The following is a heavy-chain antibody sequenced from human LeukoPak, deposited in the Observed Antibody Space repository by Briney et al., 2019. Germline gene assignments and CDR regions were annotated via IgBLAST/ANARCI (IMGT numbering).Heavy chain of an antibody. V-gene: IGHV3-30*02. J-gene: IGHJ6*03. CDR3: AKTWSESSGSYYYYYYMDV. Sequence: GGSLRLSCAASGFTFSSYGMHWVRQAPGKGLEGVAFIRYDGSNKYYADFVKGRFTISRDNSKNTLYLQMNSLRAEDTAVYYCAKTWSESSGSYYYYYYMDVWGKGTTVTVSS. CDR2: IRYDGSNK. CDR1: GFTFSSYG. D-gene: IGHD1-26*01.